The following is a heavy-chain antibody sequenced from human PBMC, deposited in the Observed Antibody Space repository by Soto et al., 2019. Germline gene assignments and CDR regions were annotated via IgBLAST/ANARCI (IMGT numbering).Heavy chain of an antibody. V-gene: IGHV3-11*01. J-gene: IGHJ6*02. CDR2: SSNRDRST. CDR3: ARAWKIEKFGVISMSKGLDV. D-gene: IGHD3-3*01. CDR1: GFIFSDYY. Sequence: QVQLVESGGGLVKPGGCLRLSCAASGFIFSDYYMTWIRQAPGKGLEWLSCSSNRDRSTYYADSVKDRFVVSKDNAKNLVYLQMNSLRAEDTAVYFCARAWKIEKFGVISMSKGLDVWGQGTTVTVSS.